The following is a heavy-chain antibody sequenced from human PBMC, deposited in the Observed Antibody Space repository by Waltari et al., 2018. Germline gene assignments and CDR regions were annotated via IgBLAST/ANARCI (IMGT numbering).Heavy chain of an antibody. J-gene: IGHJ6*03. CDR3: ARVFGYYYYYMDV. CDR1: GGSLSGYH. V-gene: IGHV4-34*02. D-gene: IGHD3-3*01. CDR2: INDSGRP. Sequence: QVQLQQWGAGLLKPSETLSLTCDVSGGSLSGYHWTWIRQPPGKGLEWIGEINDSGRPTSNPALESRVTVSIDTANNQFSLRVRSVTAADTAVYYCARVFGYYYYYMDVWGKGTTVTISS.